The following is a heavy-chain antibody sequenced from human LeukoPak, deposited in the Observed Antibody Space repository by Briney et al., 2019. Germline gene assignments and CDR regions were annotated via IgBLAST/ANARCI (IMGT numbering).Heavy chain of an antibody. V-gene: IGHV3-7*03. Sequence: GGSLRLSCAASGFTFSSYWMSWVRQAPGKGLEWVATIKQVGSEKYYVDSVKGRFTISRDNAKNSLYLQMNSLRAEDTAVYYCARDKPSRLVVYDHYYGLDVWGQGTTVTVSS. J-gene: IGHJ6*02. CDR3: ARDKPSRLVVYDHYYGLDV. CDR1: GFTFSSYW. CDR2: IKQVGSEK. D-gene: IGHD3-16*01.